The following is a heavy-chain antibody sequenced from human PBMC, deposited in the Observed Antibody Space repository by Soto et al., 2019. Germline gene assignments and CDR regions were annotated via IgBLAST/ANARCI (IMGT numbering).Heavy chain of an antibody. D-gene: IGHD3-16*01. J-gene: IGHJ5*02. CDR2: VHSSRIT. V-gene: IGHV4-61*01. CDR3: ARGLTMGQLPSHFDH. Sequence: PSETLSLTCTVSGGSVSNDNFYWSWIRQPPGKGLEWIGYVHSSRITNYNPARKRRVTISVDTSRNQFSLRLSSVTAADTAVYYCARGLTMGQLPSHFDHWGQGTLVTVSS. CDR1: GGSVSNDNFY.